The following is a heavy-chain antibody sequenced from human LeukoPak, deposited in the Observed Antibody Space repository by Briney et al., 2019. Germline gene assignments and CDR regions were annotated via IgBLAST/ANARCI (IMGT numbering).Heavy chain of an antibody. CDR1: GFTFNEYY. Sequence: GGSLRLSCAASGFTFNEYYISWIRQAPGKGPEWVSSISGSGEITSYADSVKGRITMSRDNAKNSVYLQMNSLRAEDTAVYYCARTFYYDFWSGDGTADGNYYDPWGQGTLVTVSS. V-gene: IGHV3-11*01. J-gene: IGHJ5*02. D-gene: IGHD3-3*01. CDR2: ISGSGEIT. CDR3: ARTFYYDFWSGDGTADGNYYDP.